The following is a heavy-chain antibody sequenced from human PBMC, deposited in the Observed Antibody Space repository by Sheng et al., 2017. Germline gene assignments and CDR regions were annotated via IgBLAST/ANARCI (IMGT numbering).Heavy chain of an antibody. CDR1: GFTFSSYA. CDR2: ISGSGGST. J-gene: IGHJ2*01. D-gene: IGHD6-13*01. Sequence: EVQLVESGGGLVQPGGSLRLSCAASGFTFSSYAMSWVRQAPGKGLEWVSAISGSGGSTYYADSVKGRFTISRDNSKNTLYLQMNSLRAEDTAVYYCAKDFLGSSWYDWYFDLWGRGTLVTVSS. CDR3: AKDFLGSSWYDWYFDL. V-gene: IGHV3-23*04.